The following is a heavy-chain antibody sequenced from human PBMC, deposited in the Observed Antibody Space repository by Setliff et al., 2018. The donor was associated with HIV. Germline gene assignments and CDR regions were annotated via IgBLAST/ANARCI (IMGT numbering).Heavy chain of an antibody. CDR1: GFTFSSYW. CDR3: MTRELGSAG. Sequence: GGSLRLSCAASGFTFSSYWMHWVRQAPGKGLVWVSRIHGDGSSTSYADSGKGRFTISRDNAKKFLYLQMNSLRAEDTAVYYCMTRELGSAGWGQGTLVTVSS. CDR2: IHGDGSST. J-gene: IGHJ4*02. V-gene: IGHV3-74*01. D-gene: IGHD6-13*01.